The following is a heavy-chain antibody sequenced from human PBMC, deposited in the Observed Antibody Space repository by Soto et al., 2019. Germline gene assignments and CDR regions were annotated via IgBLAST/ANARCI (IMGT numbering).Heavy chain of an antibody. CDR2: INHSGST. CDR1: GGSFSGYY. CDR3: ASAGIVVVPAAKAGFDP. J-gene: IGHJ5*02. Sequence: QVQLQQWGAGLLKPSETLSLTCAVYGGSFSGYYWSWIRQPPGKGLEWIGEINHSGSTNYNPSLKLRVTISVDTSKNKFSLTLSSVTAADTAVYYCASAGIVVVPAAKAGFDPWGQGTLVTVSS. V-gene: IGHV4-34*01. D-gene: IGHD2-2*01.